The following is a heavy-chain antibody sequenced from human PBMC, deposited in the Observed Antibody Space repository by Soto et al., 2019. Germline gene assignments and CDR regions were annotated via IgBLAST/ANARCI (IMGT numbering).Heavy chain of an antibody. CDR3: ARGRSYYYYGMDV. CDR1: GDSINNRSYY. D-gene: IGHD6-6*01. J-gene: IGHJ6*02. V-gene: IGHV4-39*01. Sequence: SETLSLTCTVTGDSINNRSYYWGWIRQPPGKGLEWIGSIYYSGSTYNNPSLKSRVSMSVDTSKNQFSLKLSSVTAADTAVYYCARGRSYYYYGMDVWGQGTTVTVSS. CDR2: IYYSGST.